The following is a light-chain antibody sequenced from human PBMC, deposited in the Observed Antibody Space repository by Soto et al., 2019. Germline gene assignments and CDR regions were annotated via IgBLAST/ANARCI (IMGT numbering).Light chain of an antibody. V-gene: IGKV3-15*01. J-gene: IGKJ1*01. CDR1: QSVRTG. CDR2: GAS. Sequence: EMVMTQSPATLSVSPGEGATLSCRASQSVRTGLAWYQQKPGQAPRLLIYGASIRATGIPARFSGSGSGTEFTLTITSLQSEDFAVYYCQQYDYLWTFGLGTKVDIK. CDR3: QQYDYLWT.